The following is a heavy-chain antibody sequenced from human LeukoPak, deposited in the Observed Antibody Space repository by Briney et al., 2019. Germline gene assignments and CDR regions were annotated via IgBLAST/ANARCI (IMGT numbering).Heavy chain of an antibody. CDR1: GFTFSSYS. Sequence: GGSLRLSCAASGFTFSSYSMNWVRQAPGKGLEWVSSISSSSSYIYYVDSVKGRSTISRDNAKNSLYLQMNSLRAEDTAVYYCARDLEVLLWFGELFHYYYYGMDVWGQGTTVTVSS. D-gene: IGHD3-10*01. V-gene: IGHV3-21*01. J-gene: IGHJ6*02. CDR2: ISSSSSYI. CDR3: ARDLEVLLWFGELFHYYYYGMDV.